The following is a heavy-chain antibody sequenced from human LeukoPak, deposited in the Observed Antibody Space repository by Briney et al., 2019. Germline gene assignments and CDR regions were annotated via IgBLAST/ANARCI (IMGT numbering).Heavy chain of an antibody. D-gene: IGHD3-16*01. CDR3: AREIDYVWGIDY. CDR1: GFTFSSSS. Sequence: GGSLRLSCAASGFTFSSSSMNWVRQAPGKGLEWVSSISSGSSYIYYADSVKGRFTISRDNAKNSLYLQMNSLRAEDTAVYYCAREIDYVWGIDYWGQGTLVTVSS. CDR2: ISSGSSYI. J-gene: IGHJ4*02. V-gene: IGHV3-21*01.